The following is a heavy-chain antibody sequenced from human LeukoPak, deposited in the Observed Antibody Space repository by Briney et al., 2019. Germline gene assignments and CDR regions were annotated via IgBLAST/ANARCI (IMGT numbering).Heavy chain of an antibody. J-gene: IGHJ4*02. CDR3: ARYSPSLAY. CDR1: GFSFSSYS. D-gene: IGHD2-2*01. V-gene: IGHV3-48*01. CDR2: ISSSSSSI. Sequence: GGSLRLSCAASGFSFSSYSMTWVRHAPGKGLEWVSYISSSSSSIYYADSVKGRFTISRDNAENSLYLQINSLRAEDTAVYYCARYSPSLAYWGQGTLVTVSS.